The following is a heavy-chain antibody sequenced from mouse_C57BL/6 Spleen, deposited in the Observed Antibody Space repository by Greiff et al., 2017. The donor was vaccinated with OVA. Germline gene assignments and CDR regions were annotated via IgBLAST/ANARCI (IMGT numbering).Heavy chain of an antibody. CDR2: ISYDGSN. CDR3: ARDPYDYDSPWFAY. CDR1: GYSITSGYY. V-gene: IGHV3-6*01. Sequence: VQLKESGPGLVKPSQSLSLTCSVTGYSITSGYYWNWIRQFPGNKLEWMGYISYDGSNNYNPSLKNRISITRDTSKNQFFLKLNSVTTEDTATYYCARDPYDYDSPWFAYWGQGTLVTVSA. D-gene: IGHD2-4*01. J-gene: IGHJ3*01.